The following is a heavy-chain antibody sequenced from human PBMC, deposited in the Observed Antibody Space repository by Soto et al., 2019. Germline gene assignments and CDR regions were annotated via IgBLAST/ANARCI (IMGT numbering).Heavy chain of an antibody. CDR1: GYTFTSYG. V-gene: IGHV1-18*01. Sequence: QVQLVQSGAEVKKPGASVKVSCKASGYTFTSYGISWVRQAPGQGLEWMGWISAYNGNTNYAQKPQGRVTMTTDTSTSTAYMELRSLRSDDTAVYYCARTPPYCGGDCYPYFDYWGQGTLVTVSS. CDR3: ARTPPYCGGDCYPYFDY. J-gene: IGHJ4*02. CDR2: ISAYNGNT. D-gene: IGHD2-21*02.